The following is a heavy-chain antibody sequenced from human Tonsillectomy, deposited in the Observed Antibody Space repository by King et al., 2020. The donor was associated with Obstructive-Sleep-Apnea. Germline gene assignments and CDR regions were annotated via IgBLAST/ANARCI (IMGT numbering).Heavy chain of an antibody. Sequence: QLQESGPGLVKPSQTLSLTCTVSGGSISSGGYYWSWIRQHPGKGLEWIGYIYYSGSTYYNPSLKSRVTISVDTSKNQFSLKLSSVTAADTAVYYCARGWSVVGPAAMSVDYWGQGTLVTVSS. CDR3: ARGWSVVGPAAMSVDY. CDR1: GGSISSGGYY. V-gene: IGHV4-31*03. D-gene: IGHD2-2*01. J-gene: IGHJ4*02. CDR2: IYYSGST.